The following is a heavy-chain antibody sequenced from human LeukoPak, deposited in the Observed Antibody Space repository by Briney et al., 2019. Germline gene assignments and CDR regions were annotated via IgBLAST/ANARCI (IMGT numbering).Heavy chain of an antibody. CDR3: VSEGWFDP. V-gene: IGHV3-48*01. CDR1: EFTFSSYS. J-gene: IGHJ5*02. Sequence: GGSLRLSCAASEFTFSSYSMNWVRQAPGKGLEWVSYITNSGNSKSYADSVKGRFTISRDNTKNSLYLQMNGLRAEDTAVYYCVSEGWFDPWGQGTLVTVSS. D-gene: IGHD3-16*02. CDR2: ITNSGNSK.